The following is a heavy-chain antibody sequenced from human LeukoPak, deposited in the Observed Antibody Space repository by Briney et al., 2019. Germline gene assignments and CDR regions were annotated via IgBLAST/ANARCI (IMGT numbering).Heavy chain of an antibody. D-gene: IGHD4-17*01. CDR2: ISSSSSYT. V-gene: IGHV3-11*06. Sequence: GGSLRLSYAASGFTFSDYYMSWIRHAPGKGLEWVSYISSSSSYTNYADSVKGRFTISRDNAKNSLYLQMNSLRADDTAVYYCARANGDFDYWGQGTLVTVSS. CDR3: ARANGDFDY. CDR1: GFTFSDYY. J-gene: IGHJ4*02.